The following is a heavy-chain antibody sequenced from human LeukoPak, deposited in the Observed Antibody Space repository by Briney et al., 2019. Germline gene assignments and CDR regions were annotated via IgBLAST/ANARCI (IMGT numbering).Heavy chain of an antibody. CDR2: ISGSGGTT. CDR1: GFTFSNYA. Sequence: GGSLRLSCAASGFTFSNYAMSWVRQAPGKGLEWVSAISGSGGTTYYADSVKGRFTISRDNSRDTLFLQMNSPRAEDTAVYYCAKGFAGSGYSFLQGGFDYWGQGTLVTVSS. V-gene: IGHV3-23*01. CDR3: AKGFAGSGYSFLQGGFDY. J-gene: IGHJ4*02. D-gene: IGHD3-22*01.